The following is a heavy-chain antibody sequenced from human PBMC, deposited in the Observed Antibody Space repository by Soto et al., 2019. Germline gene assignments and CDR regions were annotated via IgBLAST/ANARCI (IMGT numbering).Heavy chain of an antibody. CDR1: GYTFTSYY. CDR2: INPSGGST. V-gene: IGHV1-46*01. Sequence: ASVKVSCKASGYTFTSYYMHWVRQAPGQGLEWMGIINPSGGSTSYAQKFQGRVTMTRDTSTSTVYMELSSLRSEDTAVYYCARGDGLGSYSSYYYGMDVWGQGTTVTSP. J-gene: IGHJ6*02. CDR3: ARGDGLGSYSSYYYGMDV. D-gene: IGHD1-26*01.